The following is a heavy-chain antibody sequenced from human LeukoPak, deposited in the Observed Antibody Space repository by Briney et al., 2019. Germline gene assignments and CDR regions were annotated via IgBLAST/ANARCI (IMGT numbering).Heavy chain of an antibody. Sequence: PGGSLRLSCAASGFTFSTYWMHWVRQTPGKGLVWVSRINNDGSSTNYADSVKGRFTISRDNAKNTLYLQMNSLRADDTAVYYCAGTYWADYWGQGTLVTVSS. CDR3: AGTYWADY. V-gene: IGHV3-74*01. J-gene: IGHJ4*02. D-gene: IGHD2-8*02. CDR1: GFTFSTYW. CDR2: INNDGSST.